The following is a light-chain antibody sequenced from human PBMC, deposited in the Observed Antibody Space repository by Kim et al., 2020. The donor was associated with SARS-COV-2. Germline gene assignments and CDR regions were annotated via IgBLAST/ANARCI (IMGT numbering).Light chain of an antibody. CDR2: GPN. CDR1: ILRDYF. Sequence: SSELTQDPAVSVVLGQTVRITCQGDILRDYFPTWYQQRPGQAPILVLYGPNSRPSGIPDRFSGSRSGNTASLTITGAQAEDEADYYCNSRDSSGNRWVFGGGTKVTVL. J-gene: IGLJ3*02. CDR3: NSRDSSGNRWV. V-gene: IGLV3-19*01.